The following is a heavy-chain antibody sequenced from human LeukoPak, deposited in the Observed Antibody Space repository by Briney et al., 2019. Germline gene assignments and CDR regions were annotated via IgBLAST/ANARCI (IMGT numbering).Heavy chain of an antibody. D-gene: IGHD3-10*01. CDR3: ARRYYYNLGSFPFDF. CDR2: INHSGNT. Sequence: SETLSLTCAVYGGSFNAYYWTWIRQTPGKGLEWIGEINHSGNTNYNPSLNSRVTISEDTSKNQFYLNLSSVTAADTAVYYCARRYYYNLGSFPFDFWGQGTLVTVSS. J-gene: IGHJ4*02. CDR1: GGSFNAYY. V-gene: IGHV4-34*01.